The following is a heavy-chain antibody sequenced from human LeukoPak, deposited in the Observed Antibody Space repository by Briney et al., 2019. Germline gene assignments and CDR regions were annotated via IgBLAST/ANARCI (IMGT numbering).Heavy chain of an antibody. CDR1: GFTFSKFW. D-gene: IGHD1-1*01. CDR3: ARGDDFSGDH. CDR2: IHPEVNEK. Sequence: PGGSMRLSSAVSGFTFSKFWMRWVRQAPGGGREWVANIHPEVNEKYHRGSVKGRFTISRDNAKNLLFLQMNGLRVEDTAVYYCARGDDFSGDHWGQGTLVTVSS. J-gene: IGHJ4*02. V-gene: IGHV3-7*04.